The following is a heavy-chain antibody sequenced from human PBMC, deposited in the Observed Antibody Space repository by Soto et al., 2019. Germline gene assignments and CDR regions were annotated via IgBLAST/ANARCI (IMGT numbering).Heavy chain of an antibody. Sequence: EEQLVESGGGLVQPGGSLRLSCAASGFTFSSYWMHWVRQAPGQGLVWVSRINPGGSITAYADSVKGRLTISRDNAKNTLYLQMNSLRGDDTAVYYCARVPTGKYGVWNYWGQGTLVTVSS. D-gene: IGHD2-8*01. CDR1: GFTFSSYW. CDR2: INPGGSIT. J-gene: IGHJ4*02. CDR3: ARVPTGKYGVWNY. V-gene: IGHV3-74*01.